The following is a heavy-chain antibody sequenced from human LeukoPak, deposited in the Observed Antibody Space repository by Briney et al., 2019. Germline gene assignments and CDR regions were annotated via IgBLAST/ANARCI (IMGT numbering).Heavy chain of an antibody. CDR3: ARDFGYDSSGPSDY. D-gene: IGHD3-22*01. V-gene: IGHV3-9*01. CDR2: INWNSGSI. J-gene: IGHJ4*02. CDR1: GFTFDDYA. Sequence: GGSLRLSCAASGFTFDDYAMHWVRQAPGKGLEWVSGINWNSGSIGYADSVKGRFTISRDNAKNSLYLQMNSLRAEDTALYYCARDFGYDSSGPSDYWGQGTLVTVSS.